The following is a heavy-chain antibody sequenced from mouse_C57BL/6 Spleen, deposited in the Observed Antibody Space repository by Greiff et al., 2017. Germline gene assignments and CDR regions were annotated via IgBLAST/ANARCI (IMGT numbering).Heavy chain of an antibody. CDR1: GFTFSSYT. V-gene: IGHV5-9*01. CDR2: ISGGGGNT. J-gene: IGHJ2*01. CDR3: ARHSAGTGGFDY. Sequence: EVKLEESGGGLVKPGGSLKLSCAASGFTFSSYTMSWVRQTPEKRLEWVATISGGGGNTYYPDSVKGRFTISRDNAKNTLYLQMSSLRSEDTALYYYARHSAGTGGFDYWGQGTTLTVSS. D-gene: IGHD4-1*01.